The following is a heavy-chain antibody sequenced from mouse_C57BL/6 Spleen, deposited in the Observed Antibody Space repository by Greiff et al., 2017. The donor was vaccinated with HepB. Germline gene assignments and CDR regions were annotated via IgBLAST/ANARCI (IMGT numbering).Heavy chain of an antibody. CDR2: ISSGGSYT. Sequence: DVHLVESGGDLVKPGGSLKLSCAASGFTFSSYGMSWVRQTPDKRLEWVATISSGGSYTYYPDSVKGRFTISRDNAKNTLYLQMSSLKSEDTAMYYCARRGSNYYAMDYWGQGTSVTVSS. J-gene: IGHJ4*01. D-gene: IGHD2-5*01. CDR3: ARRGSNYYAMDY. V-gene: IGHV5-6*01. CDR1: GFTFSSYG.